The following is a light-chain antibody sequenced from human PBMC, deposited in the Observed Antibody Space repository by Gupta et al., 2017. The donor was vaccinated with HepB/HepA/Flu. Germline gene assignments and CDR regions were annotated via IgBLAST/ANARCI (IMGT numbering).Light chain of an antibody. CDR2: DAS. Sequence: DIQMTQSPSSLSASVGDRVTITCQASQDISNYLNWYQQKPGKAPKLLIYDASNLETGVPSRFSGSGSGTDFTFTISSLQPEDIATYYCQQEDNLPCIFGQGTKLEIK. CDR3: QQEDNLPCI. CDR1: QDISNY. J-gene: IGKJ2*02. V-gene: IGKV1-33*01.